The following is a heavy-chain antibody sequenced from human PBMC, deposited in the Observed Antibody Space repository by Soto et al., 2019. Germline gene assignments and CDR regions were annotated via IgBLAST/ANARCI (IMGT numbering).Heavy chain of an antibody. V-gene: IGHV3-23*01. D-gene: IGHD3-3*01. CDR2: ISGSGGST. CDR1: GFTFSSYA. CDR3: ARRKLFLEWLLYDAFDI. Sequence: GGSLRLSCAASGFTFSSYAMSWVRQAPGKGLEWVSAISGSGGSTYYADSVKGRFTISRDNSKNTLYLQMNSLRAEDTAVYYCARRKLFLEWLLYDAFDIWGQGTMVTVSS. J-gene: IGHJ3*02.